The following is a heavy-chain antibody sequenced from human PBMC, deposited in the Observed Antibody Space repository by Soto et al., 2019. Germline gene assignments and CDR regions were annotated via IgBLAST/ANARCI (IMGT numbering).Heavy chain of an antibody. CDR3: ARALLGFCSSPSCQDAFDI. V-gene: IGHV4-59*01. Sequence: QVQLQESGPGLVKPSETLSLTCTVSGGSISSYYWSWIRQPPGKGLEWIGYIYYNGSTNYNPSLKSRVTISVDTSKNQFSLKLSSVTAADTAVYYCARALLGFCSSPSCQDAFDIWGRGTMVTVSS. D-gene: IGHD2-2*01. CDR2: IYYNGST. CDR1: GGSISSYY. J-gene: IGHJ3*02.